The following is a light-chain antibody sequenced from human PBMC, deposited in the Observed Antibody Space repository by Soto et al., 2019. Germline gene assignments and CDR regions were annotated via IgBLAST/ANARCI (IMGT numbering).Light chain of an antibody. CDR3: QQRSNWPPIT. V-gene: IGKV3-11*01. Sequence: EIVLTLSPATLSLSPGERATLSCRASQSVSSYLAWYQQKPGQAPRLLIYAASRRATGIPARFSGSGSGTDFTLTISSLEPEDFAVYYCQQRSNWPPITFGQGTRLENK. CDR2: AAS. J-gene: IGKJ5*01. CDR1: QSVSSY.